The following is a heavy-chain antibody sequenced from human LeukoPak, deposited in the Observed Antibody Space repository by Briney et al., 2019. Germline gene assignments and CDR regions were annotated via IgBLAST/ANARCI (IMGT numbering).Heavy chain of an antibody. Sequence: PGGSLRLSCAASGFTVSSNYMSWVRQAPGKGLEWVSVIYSGGSTYYADSVKGRSTISRDNSKNTLYLQMNSLRAEDTAVYYCASFSAGAFDPWGQGTLVTVSS. CDR3: ASFSAGAFDP. CDR2: IYSGGST. D-gene: IGHD1-1*01. V-gene: IGHV3-53*01. J-gene: IGHJ5*02. CDR1: GFTVSSNY.